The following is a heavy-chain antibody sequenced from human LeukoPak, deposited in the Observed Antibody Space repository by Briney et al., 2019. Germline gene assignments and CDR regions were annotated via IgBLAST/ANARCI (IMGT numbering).Heavy chain of an antibody. Sequence: GGSLRLSCAASGFTFSSYSMNWVRQAPGKGLEWVSSISSSSSYIYYADSVKGRFTTSRDNSQNTLYLQMNSLRAEDTAVYYCASSSSGWYSSGFDYWGQGTLVTVSS. CDR3: ASSSSGWYSSGFDY. CDR1: GFTFSSYS. V-gene: IGHV3-21*01. D-gene: IGHD6-19*01. CDR2: ISSSSSYI. J-gene: IGHJ4*02.